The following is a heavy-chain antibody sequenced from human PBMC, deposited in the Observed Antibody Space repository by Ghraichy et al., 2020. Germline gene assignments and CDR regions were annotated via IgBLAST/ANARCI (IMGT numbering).Heavy chain of an antibody. D-gene: IGHD6-13*01. CDR2: TYYRSKWYN. CDR3: ARSYGIAAAGTYAFDI. CDR1: GDSVSSNSAA. Sequence: SQTLSLTCAISGDSVSSNSAAWNWIRQSPSRGLEWLGRTYYRSKWYNDYAVSVKSRITINPDTSKNQFSLQLNSVTPEDTAVYYCARSYGIAAAGTYAFDIWGQGTMVTVSS. V-gene: IGHV6-1*01. J-gene: IGHJ3*02.